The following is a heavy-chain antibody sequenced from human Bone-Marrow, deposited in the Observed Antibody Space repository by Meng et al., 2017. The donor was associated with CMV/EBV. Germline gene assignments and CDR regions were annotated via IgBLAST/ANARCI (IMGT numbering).Heavy chain of an antibody. V-gene: IGHV3-21*01. CDR2: SNNSSSYI. J-gene: IGHJ6*02. CDR3: AKDGQRGYYMDV. D-gene: IGHD5-18*01. CDR1: RFTFSNYS. Sequence: GESLKISCPASRFTFSNYSMNWVRQAPGKGLEWVSSSNNSSSYIDYADSLKGRFTISRDNSKNTLYLQMNSLRDEDTAVYYCAKDGQRGYYMDVWGQGTTVTVPS.